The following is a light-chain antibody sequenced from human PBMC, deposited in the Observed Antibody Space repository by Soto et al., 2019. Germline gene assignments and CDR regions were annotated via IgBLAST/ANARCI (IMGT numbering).Light chain of an antibody. CDR1: QSVSRY. Sequence: EIVLTQSPATLSLSPGERATLSCRASQSVSRYLAWYQQKPGQAPRLLISDASNRATGIPARFSGSGSGTDFTLTISNLEPADFAVYYCQQRSNWPMYTFGQGTKLEIK. CDR2: DAS. CDR3: QQRSNWPMYT. J-gene: IGKJ2*01. V-gene: IGKV3-11*01.